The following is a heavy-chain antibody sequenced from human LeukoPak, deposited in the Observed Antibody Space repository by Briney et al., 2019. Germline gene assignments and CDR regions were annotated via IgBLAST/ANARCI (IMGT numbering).Heavy chain of an antibody. V-gene: IGHV4-34*01. CDR2: IYYSGST. CDR1: GGSFSGYY. D-gene: IGHD6-13*01. CDR3: ARRRYSSSWSFDY. Sequence: SETLSLTCAVYGGSFSGYYWSWIRQPPGKGLEWIGSIYYSGSTYYNPSLKSRVTVSVDTSKNQFSLKLSSVTAADTAVYYCARRRYSSSWSFDYWGQGTLVTVSS. J-gene: IGHJ4*02.